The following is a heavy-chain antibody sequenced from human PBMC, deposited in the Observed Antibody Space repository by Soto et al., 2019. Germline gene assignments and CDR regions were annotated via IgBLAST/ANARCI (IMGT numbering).Heavy chain of an antibody. CDR2: VYHSGIS. D-gene: IGHD3-22*01. CDR1: GQCIVGSAYY. J-gene: IGHJ4*02. Sequence: EILPLPGFHSGQCIVGSAYYWGWVRQSPVKGLEWIGSVYHSGISYYNPSLRSRFTTSVDTSKNQFSLKLISVTGADTAVYYCARQIPPDLIGYYYGIIESWGQGALVTVSS. CDR3: ARQIPPDLIGYYYGIIES. V-gene: IGHV4-39*01.